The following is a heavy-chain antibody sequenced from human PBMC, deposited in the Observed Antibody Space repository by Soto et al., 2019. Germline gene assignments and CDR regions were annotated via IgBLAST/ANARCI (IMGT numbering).Heavy chain of an antibody. CDR2: INPNSGGT. D-gene: IGHD2-15*01. V-gene: IGHV1-2*04. CDR3: AVLPVPGTWGMDV. Sequence: ASVKVSCKASGYTFTGYYMHWVRQAPGQGLEWMGWINPNSGGTNYAQKFQGWVTMTRDTSISTAYMELSRLRSDDTAVYYCAVLPVPGTWGMDVWGQGTTVTVSS. CDR1: GYTFTGYY. J-gene: IGHJ6*02.